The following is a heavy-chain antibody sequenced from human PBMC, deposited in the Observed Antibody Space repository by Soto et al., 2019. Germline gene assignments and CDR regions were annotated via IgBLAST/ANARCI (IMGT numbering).Heavy chain of an antibody. CDR3: AREGVLRYFDCLFLSPYGMNV. V-gene: IGHV1-18*01. D-gene: IGHD3-9*01. Sequence: GPSVKISFIASCFSFTNYSINVVRNATRPRLEGMGWISAYNGNTSYAQKLQGRVTMTTDTSTSTAYMELRSLRSDDTAVYYCAREGVLRYFDCLFLSPYGMNVWVQGTRVTVSS. J-gene: IGHJ6*02. CDR2: ISAYNGNT. CDR1: CFSFTNYS.